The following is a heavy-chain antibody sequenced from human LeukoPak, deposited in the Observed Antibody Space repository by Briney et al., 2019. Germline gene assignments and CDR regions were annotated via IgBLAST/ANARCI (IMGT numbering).Heavy chain of an antibody. D-gene: IGHD3-3*01. V-gene: IGHV4-59*01. CDR2: XXXPXXT. J-gene: IGHJ4*02. CDR3: ARGSRTIFGSNYFDS. Sequence: PSETLSLTCXVSGGSISNXXXXXXRXPPXKGXXXXXYXXXPXXTXXNPXLKXXXTXXVDXSKNQFSLNLSSVTAADTXVYYCARGSRTIFGSNYFDSWGQGILVTVSS. CDR1: GGSISNXX.